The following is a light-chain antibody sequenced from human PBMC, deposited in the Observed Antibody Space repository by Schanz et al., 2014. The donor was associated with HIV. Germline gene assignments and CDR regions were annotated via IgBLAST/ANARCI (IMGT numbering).Light chain of an antibody. Sequence: QSVLTQPASVSGSPGQSITISCTGTSSDVGSYNLVSWYQQHPGKAPKLMIYEGSKRPSGVSNRFSGSKSGNTASLTISGLQAEDEADYYCCSYAGDYSFYVFGTGTKLTVL. CDR3: CSYAGDYSFYV. V-gene: IGLV2-23*01. CDR1: SSDVGSYNL. CDR2: EGS. J-gene: IGLJ1*01.